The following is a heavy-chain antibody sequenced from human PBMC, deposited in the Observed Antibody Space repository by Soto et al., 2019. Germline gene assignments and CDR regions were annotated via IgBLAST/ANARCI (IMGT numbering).Heavy chain of an antibody. CDR1: GYTFITYG. Sequence: WPSVKVSCKPSGYTFITYGISWVRQAPGQGLEWMGWISVYNGNTKYGQKFQGRVTMTTDTSTNTAYMELRSLRSDDTAVYYCASDCLAARPGWFDPWGQGPL. V-gene: IGHV1-18*01. D-gene: IGHD6-6*01. CDR2: ISVYNGNT. J-gene: IGHJ5*02. CDR3: ASDCLAARPGWFDP.